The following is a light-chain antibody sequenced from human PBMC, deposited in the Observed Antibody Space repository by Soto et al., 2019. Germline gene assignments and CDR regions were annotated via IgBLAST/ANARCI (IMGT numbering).Light chain of an antibody. CDR2: DAS. V-gene: IGKV1-5*01. CDR3: QQSYSTPIT. CDR1: RSISSW. J-gene: IGKJ5*01. Sequence: DIQMTQSPSTLSASGGDRVAITCLASRSISSWLAWYQQKPGKAPKLLIYDASSLESGVPSRFSGSGSGTDFTLTISSLQPEDFATYYCQQSYSTPITFGQGTRLEIK.